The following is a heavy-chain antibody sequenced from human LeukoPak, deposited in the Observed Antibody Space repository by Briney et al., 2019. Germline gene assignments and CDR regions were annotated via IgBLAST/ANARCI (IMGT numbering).Heavy chain of an antibody. V-gene: IGHV3-30-3*01. CDR2: ISYDGSNK. CDR1: GFTFSSYA. J-gene: IGHJ6*02. D-gene: IGHD3-10*01. Sequence: GGSLRLSCAASGFTFSSYAMHWVRQAPGKGLEWVAVISYDGSNKYYADSVKGRFTVSRDSAKNSLYLQMNSLRPEDTALYYCVKDMNPGGADVWGQGTTVTVSS. CDR3: VKDMNPGGADV.